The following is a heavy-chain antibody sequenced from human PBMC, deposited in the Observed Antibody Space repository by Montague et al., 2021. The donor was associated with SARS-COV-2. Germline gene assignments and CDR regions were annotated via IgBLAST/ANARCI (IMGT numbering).Heavy chain of an antibody. CDR2: IHYSGST. CDR1: GGSISRSEDN. J-gene: IGHJ5*02. Sequence: SETLSLTCTVSGGSISRSEDNWAWIRQPPGKGLEWIATIHYSGSTYYNPSLKSRVPMSVDTSKNQFSLKLKSVTAADTAIYYCARELLYSSTWDGVWFDTGGQGDL. CDR3: ARELLYSSTWDGVWFDT. D-gene: IGHD6-13*01. V-gene: IGHV4-39*07.